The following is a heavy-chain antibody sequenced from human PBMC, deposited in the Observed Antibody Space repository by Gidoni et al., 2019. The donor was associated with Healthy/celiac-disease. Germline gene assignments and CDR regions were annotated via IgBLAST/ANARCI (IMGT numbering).Heavy chain of an antibody. Sequence: EVQLVESGGGLVQPGRSLRLSCAASGCTFDDYAMHWVRQAPGKGLEWVSGISWNSDSIGYADSVKGRFTISRDNAKNSLYLQMNSLRAEDTALYYCAKDEWDYYGMDVWGQGTTVTVSS. CDR2: ISWNSDSI. CDR3: AKDEWDYYGMDV. D-gene: IGHD1-26*01. J-gene: IGHJ6*02. CDR1: GCTFDDYA. V-gene: IGHV3-9*01.